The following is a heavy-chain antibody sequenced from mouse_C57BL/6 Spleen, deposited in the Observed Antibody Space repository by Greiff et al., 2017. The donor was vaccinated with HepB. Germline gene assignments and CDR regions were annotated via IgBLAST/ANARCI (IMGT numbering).Heavy chain of an antibody. CDR2: IRNKANGYTT. V-gene: IGHV7-3*01. Sequence: EVKLVESGGGLVQPGGSLSLSCAASGFTFTDYYMSWVRQPPGKALEWLGFIRNKANGYTTEYSASVKGRFTISRDNSQSILYLQMNALRAEDSATYYCARYRAGYFDYWGQDTTLTVSS. J-gene: IGHJ2*01. CDR3: ARYRAGYFDY. CDR1: GFTFTDYY.